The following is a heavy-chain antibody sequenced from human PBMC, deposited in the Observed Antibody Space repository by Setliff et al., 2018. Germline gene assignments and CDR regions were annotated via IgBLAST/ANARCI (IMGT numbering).Heavy chain of an antibody. D-gene: IGHD3-3*01. J-gene: IGHJ4*02. V-gene: IGHV4-38-2*01. Sequence: PSETLSLTCALSGYSISSGYYWGWIRQPPGKGLEWIGSIYHSGSTYYNPSLKSRVAISVDTSKNQFSLKLTSVTAADTAVYYCARHGLQFLEWLSAFDYWGQGTLVTVSS. CDR3: ARHGLQFLEWLSAFDY. CDR2: IYHSGST. CDR1: GYSISSGYY.